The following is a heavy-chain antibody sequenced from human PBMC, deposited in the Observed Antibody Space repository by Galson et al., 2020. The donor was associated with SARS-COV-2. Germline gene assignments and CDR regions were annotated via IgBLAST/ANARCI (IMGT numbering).Heavy chain of an antibody. Sequence: ASVKVSCKASGYTFTGYYMHWVRQAPGQGLEWMGWINPNSGGTNYAQKFQGRVTMTRDTSISTAYMELSRLRSDDTAVYYCARGYGDYEDYYYYYYGMDVWGQGTTVTVS. V-gene: IGHV1-2*02. CDR1: GYTFTGYY. J-gene: IGHJ6*02. D-gene: IGHD4-17*01. CDR3: ARGYGDYEDYYYYYYGMDV. CDR2: INPNSGGT.